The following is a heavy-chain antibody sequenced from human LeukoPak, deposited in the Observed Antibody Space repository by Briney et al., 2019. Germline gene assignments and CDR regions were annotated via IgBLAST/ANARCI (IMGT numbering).Heavy chain of an antibody. CDR2: ICSRGSYI. Sequence: PGGSLRLSCVVSGFTFSSYEMNWVRQAPGMGLEWVSYICSRGSYIYYAESVKGRFTIPRDNAKNSLYLQMNSLRAEDTAVYYCARDLYYFGSGSYVPGLPDYWGQGTLVTVSS. V-gene: IGHV3-48*03. CDR3: ARDLYYFGSGSYVPGLPDY. J-gene: IGHJ4*02. CDR1: GFTFSSYE. D-gene: IGHD3-10*01.